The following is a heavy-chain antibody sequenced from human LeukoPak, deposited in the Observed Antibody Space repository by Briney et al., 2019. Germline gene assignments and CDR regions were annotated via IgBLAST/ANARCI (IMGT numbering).Heavy chain of an antibody. CDR2: IYYSGST. Sequence: SETLSLTCTVSGGSISSSSYYWGWIRQPPGKGLEWIGSIYYSGSTYYNPSLKSRVTISVDKSKNQFSLKLSSVTAADTAVYYCARDRGGYTYSHDYWGQGTLVTVSS. CDR1: GGSISSSSYY. J-gene: IGHJ4*02. CDR3: ARDRGGYTYSHDY. V-gene: IGHV4-39*07. D-gene: IGHD5-18*01.